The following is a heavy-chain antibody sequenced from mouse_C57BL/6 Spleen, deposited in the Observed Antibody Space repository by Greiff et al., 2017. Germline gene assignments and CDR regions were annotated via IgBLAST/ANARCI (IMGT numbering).Heavy chain of an antibody. CDR1: GYTFTDYY. J-gene: IGHJ3*01. CDR2: INPYNGGT. D-gene: IGHD3-2*02. Sequence: VQLQQSGPVLVKPGASVKMSCKASGYTFTDYYMNWVKQSHGKSLEWIGVINPYNGGTSYNQKFKGKATLTVDKSSSTAYMELNSLTSDDSAVYYCARDSSGSWFAYWGQGTLVTVSA. V-gene: IGHV1-19*01. CDR3: ARDSSGSWFAY.